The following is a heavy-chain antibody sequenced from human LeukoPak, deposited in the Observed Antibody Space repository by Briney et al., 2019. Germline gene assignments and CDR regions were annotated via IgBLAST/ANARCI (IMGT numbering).Heavy chain of an antibody. V-gene: IGHV3-74*01. CDR3: ARPHTGFDS. CDR2: INSDGSTT. J-gene: IGHJ4*02. CDR1: GFTFSSYW. Sequence: GGSLRLSCTATGFTFSSYWMHWVRQAPGKGLVWVSRINSDGSTTTYADSVKGRFTISRDNAKNTLYLQMNSLRVEDTAVYYCARPHTGFDSWGQGTLVTVSS.